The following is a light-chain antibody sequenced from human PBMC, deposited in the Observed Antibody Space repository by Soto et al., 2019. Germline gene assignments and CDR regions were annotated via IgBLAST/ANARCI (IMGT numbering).Light chain of an antibody. Sequence: SELAQPASVSGSPGQSIPMSCTGTGRDVGGYYSVSWYQHHPGKAPKLTIYEVSNRPSGVSNRFSGSKSGNTASLTISGLQAEDEADYYCSSYTSSSTYVFGTGTQV. V-gene: IGLV2-14*01. CDR3: SSYTSSSTYV. CDR1: GRDVGGYYS. CDR2: EVS. J-gene: IGLJ1*01.